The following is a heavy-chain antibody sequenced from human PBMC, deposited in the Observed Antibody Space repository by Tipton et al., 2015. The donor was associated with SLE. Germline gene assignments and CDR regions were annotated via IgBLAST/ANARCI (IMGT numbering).Heavy chain of an antibody. J-gene: IGHJ4*02. V-gene: IGHV4-4*02. CDR2: INHRGDT. Sequence: TLSLTCAVSGGSISSFNWWTWVRQPPGKGLEWIAEINHRGDTNHNPSLKSRVTISVDTSKNQFSLKLSSVTAADTAVYYCARELAGGFDYWGQGTLVTVSS. CDR1: GGSISSFNW. D-gene: IGHD3-10*01. CDR3: ARELAGGFDY.